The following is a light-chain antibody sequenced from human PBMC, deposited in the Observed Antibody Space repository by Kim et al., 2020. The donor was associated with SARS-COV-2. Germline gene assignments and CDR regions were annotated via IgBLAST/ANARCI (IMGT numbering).Light chain of an antibody. CDR2: GAS. Sequence: SPGERATLSCRASQSVSSNLAWYQQKPGQAPRLLIYGASTRATGIPARFSGSGSGTEFTLTIRSLQSEDFAVYYCQQYNNWPPGTFGQGTKVEIK. CDR1: QSVSSN. J-gene: IGKJ1*01. V-gene: IGKV3-15*01. CDR3: QQYNNWPPGT.